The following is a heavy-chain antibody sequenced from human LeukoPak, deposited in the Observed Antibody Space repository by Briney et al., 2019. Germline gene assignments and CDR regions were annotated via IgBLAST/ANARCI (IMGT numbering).Heavy chain of an antibody. V-gene: IGHV3-74*01. Sequence: GGSLRLSCAASRLTLAVDGVHWVRQAPGKGLVWVARINEDGKIRDYADSVKGRFTISRDNGKDTVYLQMNSLRVEDTAVYYCAADFGGRDDYWGQGTLVTVSS. CDR1: RLTLAVDG. CDR3: AADFGGRDDY. CDR2: INEDGKIR. J-gene: IGHJ4*02. D-gene: IGHD2/OR15-2a*01.